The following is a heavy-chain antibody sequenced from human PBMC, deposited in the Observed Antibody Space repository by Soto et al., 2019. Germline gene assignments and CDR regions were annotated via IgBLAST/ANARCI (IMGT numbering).Heavy chain of an antibody. CDR1: GYTFTSYD. D-gene: IGHD6-19*01. CDR2: MNPNSGNT. CDR3: ARSQRLDNWFDP. J-gene: IGHJ5*02. Sequence: ASVKVSCKASGYTFTSYDINWVRQATGQGLEWMGWMNPNSGNTGYAQKFQGRVTMTRNTSISTAYMGLSSLRSEDTAVYYCARSQRLDNWFDPWGQGTLVTVSS. V-gene: IGHV1-8*01.